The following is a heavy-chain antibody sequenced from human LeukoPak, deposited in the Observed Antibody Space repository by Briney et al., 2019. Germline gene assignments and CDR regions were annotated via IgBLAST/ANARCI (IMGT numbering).Heavy chain of an antibody. V-gene: IGHV4-59*12. CDR3: ARDPTPYSGYDSGLDY. Sequence: SETLSLTYTVSGGSISSYYWTWIRQPPGRGLEWIGYIYSSGTASYNPSPKSRVTFSVDTSKNHFSLKLSSVTAADTAVYYCARDPTPYSGYDSGLDYWGQGTLVTVSS. J-gene: IGHJ4*02. CDR2: IYSSGTA. D-gene: IGHD5-12*01. CDR1: GGSISSYY.